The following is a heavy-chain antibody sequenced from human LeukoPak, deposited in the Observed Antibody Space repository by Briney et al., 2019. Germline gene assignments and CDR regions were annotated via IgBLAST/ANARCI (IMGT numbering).Heavy chain of an antibody. J-gene: IGHJ5*02. CDR3: ARGFNWYSSSWYPNWFDP. D-gene: IGHD6-13*01. V-gene: IGHV1-8*01. Sequence: ASVKVSCKASGYTFTSYDINWVRQATGQGLEWMGWMNPNSGNTGYAQKFQGRVTMTRNTSMSTAYMELSSLRSGDTAVYYCARGFNWYSSSWYPNWFDPWGQGTLVTVSS. CDR2: MNPNSGNT. CDR1: GYTFTSYD.